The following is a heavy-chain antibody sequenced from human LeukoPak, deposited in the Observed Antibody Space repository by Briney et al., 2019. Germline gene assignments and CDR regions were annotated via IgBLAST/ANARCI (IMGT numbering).Heavy chain of an antibody. Sequence: GESLKISCKGSGYSFTSYWSGWVRQMPGKGLEWMGIIYPGDSDTRYSPSFQGQVTISADKSISTAYLQRSSLKASDTAMYYCARPSRGVYCSSTSCYAVDGGYFDYWGQGTLVTVSS. V-gene: IGHV5-51*01. D-gene: IGHD2-2*01. CDR2: IYPGDSDT. CDR3: ARPSRGVYCSSTSCYAVDGGYFDY. CDR1: GYSFTSYW. J-gene: IGHJ4*02.